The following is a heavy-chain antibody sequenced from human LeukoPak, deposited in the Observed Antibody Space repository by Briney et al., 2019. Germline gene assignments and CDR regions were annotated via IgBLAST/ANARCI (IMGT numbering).Heavy chain of an antibody. CDR3: ARREGSGRNDAFDI. D-gene: IGHD6-19*01. J-gene: IGHJ3*02. CDR1: GGSISSYY. V-gene: IGHV4-59*08. Sequence: SETLSLTCTVSGGSISSYYWSWIRQPPGKGLEWIGYIYYSGSTNYNPSLKSRVTISVDTTKNQFSLKLSSVTAADTAVYYCARREGSGRNDAFDIWGQGTMVTVSS. CDR2: IYYSGST.